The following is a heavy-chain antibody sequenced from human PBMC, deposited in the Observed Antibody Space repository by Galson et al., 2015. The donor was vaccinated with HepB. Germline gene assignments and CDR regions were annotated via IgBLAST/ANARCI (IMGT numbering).Heavy chain of an antibody. CDR1: GFNFKIYG. V-gene: IGHV3-21*01. CDR3: ARDLKSGNSSQIDF. CDR2: ISDSSTYI. Sequence: SLRLSCAASGFNFKIYGMNWVRQAPGKGLEWVASISDSSTYIFYADSVKGRFTISRDDAKNSVFLLMNTLGVEDTALYYCARDLKSGNSSQIDFWGQGTLVTVFS. D-gene: IGHD6-6*01. J-gene: IGHJ4*02.